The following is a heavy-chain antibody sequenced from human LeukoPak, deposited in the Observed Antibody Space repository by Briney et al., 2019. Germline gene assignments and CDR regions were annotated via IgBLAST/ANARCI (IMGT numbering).Heavy chain of an antibody. D-gene: IGHD2-2*01. Sequence: ASVKVSCKASGYTFNKYAINWVRQAPGQGLEWMGWIRTYNGNTYYAENFQGRVTMTTDTSTSTAYMELMSLTPDDTAMYYCARYLGYCATSSCFEFDYWGQGTLVPVSS. CDR1: GYTFNKYA. J-gene: IGHJ4*02. CDR3: ARYLGYCATSSCFEFDY. V-gene: IGHV1-18*01. CDR2: IRTYNGNT.